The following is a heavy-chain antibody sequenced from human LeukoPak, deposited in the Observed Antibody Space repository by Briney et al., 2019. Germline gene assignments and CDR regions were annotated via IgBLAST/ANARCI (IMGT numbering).Heavy chain of an antibody. CDR3: AKDVRDGYNSGTFDI. Sequence: GRSLRLSCAASGFTFDDYAMPWVRQATGKGLEWVSGISWNSGSIAYADSVKGRFTISRDNAKNSLYLQMNSLRAEDMALYYCAKDVRDGYNSGTFDIWGQGTMVTVSS. J-gene: IGHJ3*02. D-gene: IGHD5-24*01. V-gene: IGHV3-9*03. CDR2: ISWNSGSI. CDR1: GFTFDDYA.